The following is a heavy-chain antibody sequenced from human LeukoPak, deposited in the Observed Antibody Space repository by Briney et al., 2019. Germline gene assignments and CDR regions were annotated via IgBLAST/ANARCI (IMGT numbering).Heavy chain of an antibody. D-gene: IGHD1-1*01. CDR3: ARDSTNTRTFDP. CDR2: ISAYNGNT. CDR1: GYTFTSYG. J-gene: IGHJ5*02. V-gene: IGHV1-18*01. Sequence: ASVKVSCKASGYTFTSYGISWVRQAPGQGLEWMGWISAYNGNTNYAQKLQGRVTMTTNTSTSTAYMELRSLRSDDTAVYYCARDSTNTRTFDPWGQGTLVTVSS.